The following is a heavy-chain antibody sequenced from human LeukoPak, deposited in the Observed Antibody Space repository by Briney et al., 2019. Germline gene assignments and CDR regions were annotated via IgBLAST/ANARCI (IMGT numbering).Heavy chain of an antibody. J-gene: IGHJ4*02. CDR3: ARAYNWNCADY. D-gene: IGHD1-7*01. V-gene: IGHV4-59*01. CDR2: IYYSGTT. Sequence: PSETLSLACTVSGGSISNYYWSWIRQPPGKGLEWIGYIYYSGTTNHNPSLRSRVTISLDTSKNQFSLKLSSVTAADTAVYFCARAYNWNCADYWGQGILVTVSS. CDR1: GGSISNYY.